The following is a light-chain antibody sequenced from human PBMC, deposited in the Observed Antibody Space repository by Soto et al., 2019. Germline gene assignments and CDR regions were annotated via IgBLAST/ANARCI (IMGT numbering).Light chain of an antibody. V-gene: IGKV1-27*01. J-gene: IGKJ1*01. CDR3: QKYDVAPWT. Sequence: DIQMTQSPSSLSASVGDRVTITCRASRDINIYLAWYQQKPGKAPNLLIYGASTLQSGVPSRFSGGASGTEFTLTIDSLQPEDVATYYCQKYDVAPWTFGQGTEVEIK. CDR1: RDINIY. CDR2: GAS.